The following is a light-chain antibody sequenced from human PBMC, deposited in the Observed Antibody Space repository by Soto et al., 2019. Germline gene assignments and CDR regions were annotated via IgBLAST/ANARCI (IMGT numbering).Light chain of an antibody. CDR2: DVS. CDR3: SSYTRSSTVL. V-gene: IGLV2-14*03. CDR1: SNDVGIYNF. J-gene: IGLJ2*01. Sequence: QSVLTQPASVSVSPGQSITISCIGTSNDVGIYNFVSWYQKHPNTAPRLIIYDVSNRPSGVSNRFSGSKSDNTASLTISGLQAEDEADYYCSSYTRSSTVLFGGGTKVTVL.